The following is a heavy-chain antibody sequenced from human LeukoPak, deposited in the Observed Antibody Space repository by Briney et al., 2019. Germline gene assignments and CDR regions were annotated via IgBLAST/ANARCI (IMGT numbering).Heavy chain of an antibody. V-gene: IGHV3-11*04. J-gene: IGHJ4*02. CDR2: ISSSGSTI. Sequence: PGGSLRLSCAASGFTFSDYYMSWIRQAPGKGLEWVSYISSSGSTILYADSVKGRFTISRDNSKNTLYLQMNSLRAEDTAVYYCAKDSAELGSWGGYFDYWGQGTLVTVSS. D-gene: IGHD6-13*01. CDR3: AKDSAELGSWGGYFDY. CDR1: GFTFSDYY.